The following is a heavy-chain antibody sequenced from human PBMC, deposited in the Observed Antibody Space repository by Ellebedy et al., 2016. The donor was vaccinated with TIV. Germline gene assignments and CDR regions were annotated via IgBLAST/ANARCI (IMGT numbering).Heavy chain of an antibody. D-gene: IGHD4-17*01. CDR3: ATDGSYGDYRAPTHAFQI. J-gene: IGHJ3*02. Sequence: GESLKISCAASGFSFRSYWMSWVRQAPGKGLEWVANINQDGTEKYYVDSVKGRFTISRDNAKNSLYLQMSSLRVEDTAVFYCATDGSYGDYRAPTHAFQIWGQGTLVTVSS. V-gene: IGHV3-7*01. CDR2: INQDGTEK. CDR1: GFSFRSYW.